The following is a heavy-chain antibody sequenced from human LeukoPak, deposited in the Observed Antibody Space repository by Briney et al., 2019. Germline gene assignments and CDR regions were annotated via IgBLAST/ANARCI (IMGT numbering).Heavy chain of an antibody. V-gene: IGHV3-21*04. CDR3: ARVGPIMVRGVMTFDY. Sequence: PGGSLRLSCAASGFTFSSYSMNWVRQAPGKGLEWVSSISSSSSYIYYADSVKGRFTISRDNAKNSLYLQMNSLRAEDTAVYYCARVGPIMVRGVMTFDYWGQGTLVTVSS. CDR1: GFTFSSYS. CDR2: ISSSSSYI. D-gene: IGHD3-10*01. J-gene: IGHJ4*02.